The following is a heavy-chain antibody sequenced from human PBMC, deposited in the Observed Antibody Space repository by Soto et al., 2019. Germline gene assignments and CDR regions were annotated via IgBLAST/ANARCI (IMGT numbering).Heavy chain of an antibody. D-gene: IGHD5-18*01. CDR3: ANTETATTETDS. V-gene: IGHV4-59*12. Sequence: PSETLSLTCTVSGGSISSYYWSWIRQPPGKGLGWIGYIYYSGSTNYNPSLKSRVTISVDTSKNQFSLKLSSVTAADTAVYSCANTETATTETDSWGRRTLVTVSS. CDR1: GGSISSYY. J-gene: IGHJ4*02. CDR2: IYYSGST.